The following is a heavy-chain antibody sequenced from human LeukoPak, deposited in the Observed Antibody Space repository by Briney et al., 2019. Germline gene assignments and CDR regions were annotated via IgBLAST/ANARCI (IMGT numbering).Heavy chain of an antibody. Sequence: GGSLRLSCAASGFTFSSYSMNWVRQAPGKGLEWVSSISSSSSYIYYADSVKGRFTISRDNAKNSLYLQMNSLRAGDTAVYYCARDLIVATIDGYGMDVWGQGTTVTVSS. V-gene: IGHV3-21*01. CDR1: GFTFSSYS. CDR3: ARDLIVATIDGYGMDV. CDR2: ISSSSSYI. J-gene: IGHJ6*02. D-gene: IGHD5-12*01.